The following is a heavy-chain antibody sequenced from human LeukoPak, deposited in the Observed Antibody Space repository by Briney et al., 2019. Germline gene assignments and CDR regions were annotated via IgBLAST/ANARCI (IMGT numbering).Heavy chain of an antibody. V-gene: IGHV4-61*02. CDR1: GGSISSGSYY. CDR3: AREAHIVVVPAAFDY. D-gene: IGHD2-2*01. J-gene: IGHJ4*02. Sequence: SETLSLTCTVSGGSISSGSYYWSWIRQPAGKGLEWIGRIYTSGSTNYNPSLKSRVTISVDTSKNQFSLKLSSVTAADTAVYYCAREAHIVVVPAAFDYWGQGTLVTVSS. CDR2: IYTSGST.